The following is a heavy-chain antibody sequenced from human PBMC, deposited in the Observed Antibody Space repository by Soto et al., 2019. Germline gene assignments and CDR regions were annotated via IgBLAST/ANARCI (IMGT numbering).Heavy chain of an antibody. Sequence: PGGSLRLSCAASGFTFSSYVMNWVRQAPGKGLEWVSAISGSGGSTYYADSMKGRFIISRDNSKNSLYLQMNSLRAEDTALYYCAKVAKGDDFWSGDYYYYYMDVWGKGTTVTVSS. J-gene: IGHJ6*03. V-gene: IGHV3-23*01. CDR1: GFTFSSYV. CDR2: ISGSGGST. D-gene: IGHD3-3*01. CDR3: AKVAKGDDFWSGDYYYYYMDV.